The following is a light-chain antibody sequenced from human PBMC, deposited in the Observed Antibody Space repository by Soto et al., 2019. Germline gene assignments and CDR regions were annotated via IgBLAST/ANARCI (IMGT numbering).Light chain of an antibody. CDR2: DAY. CDR3: QQRHMWPIT. J-gene: IGKJ5*01. CDR1: QSFRGL. V-gene: IGKV3-11*01. Sequence: VLTQSPVTLSLSPGQRATLSCRASQSFRGLLAWYQQKPGQAPRLLIYDAYNRATGIPPRFSGSGSGSDFTLTISSLEPEDSAVYYCQQRHMWPITFGQGTRLEIK.